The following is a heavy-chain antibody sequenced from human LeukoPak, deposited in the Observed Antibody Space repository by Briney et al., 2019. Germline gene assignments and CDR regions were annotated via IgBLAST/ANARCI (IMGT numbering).Heavy chain of an antibody. Sequence: ASVKVSCQASGFMFTGCYMHWVRQAPGQRVEWMGWINAYSGGTNYAQNFQGRVTMTRDTSISTAYMELTRLRSDDTAVYYCARQGAAASCDYWGQGTPVTVSS. CDR2: INAYSGGT. V-gene: IGHV1-2*02. D-gene: IGHD6-13*01. CDR1: GFMFTGCY. J-gene: IGHJ4*02. CDR3: ARQGAAASCDY.